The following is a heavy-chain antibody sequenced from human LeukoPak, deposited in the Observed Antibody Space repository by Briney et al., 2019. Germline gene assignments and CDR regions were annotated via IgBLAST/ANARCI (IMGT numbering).Heavy chain of an antibody. CDR1: GGSISSHY. CDR2: IYYSGST. Sequence: SENLSLTCTVSGGSISSHYWSWIRQPPGKGLEWIGYIYYSGSTNYNPSLKSRVTISVDTSKNQFSLKLSSVTAADTAVYYCARGTTVVTFDPWGQGTLVTVSS. J-gene: IGHJ5*02. D-gene: IGHD4-23*01. CDR3: ARGTTVVTFDP. V-gene: IGHV4-59*11.